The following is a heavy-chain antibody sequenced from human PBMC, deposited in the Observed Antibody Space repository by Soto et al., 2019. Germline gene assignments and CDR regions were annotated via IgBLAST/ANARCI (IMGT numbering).Heavy chain of an antibody. CDR1: GGSISSGGDS. V-gene: IGHV4-30-2*01. J-gene: IGHJ4*02. CDR3: ARGRTEYCSSTSCYLFYYFGY. D-gene: IGHD2-2*01. CDR2: INHSGST. Sequence: PSETLSLTCAVSGGSISSGGDSWSWIRQPPGKGLEWFGYINHSGSTYYNPSLKSRVTISVDTSKNQFSLKLTSVTAADTAVYYCARGRTEYCSSTSCYLFYYFGYWGQGTLVTVSS.